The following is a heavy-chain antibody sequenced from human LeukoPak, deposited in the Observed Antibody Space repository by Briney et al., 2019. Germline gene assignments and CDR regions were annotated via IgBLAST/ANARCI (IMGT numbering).Heavy chain of an antibody. CDR2: INTDGGTT. CDR1: GFTFSSYW. D-gene: IGHD3-16*02. CDR3: ARGSSLAYYVDV. V-gene: IGHV3-74*01. J-gene: IGHJ6*03. Sequence: PGGSVRLSCAASGFTFSSYWMHWVRQAPGKGLVWVSRINTDGGTTTYADSVKGRFTISRDNAKNTLYLQMNSLRAEDTAVYYCARGSSLAYYVDVWGKGTTVTVSS.